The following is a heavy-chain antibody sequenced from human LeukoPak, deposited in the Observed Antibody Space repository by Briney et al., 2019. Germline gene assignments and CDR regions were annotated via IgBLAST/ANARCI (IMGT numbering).Heavy chain of an antibody. CDR2: IFYTGST. D-gene: IGHD3-10*01. CDR1: GGSISNYY. CDR3: AKSNGYGLIDI. V-gene: IGHV4-39*07. Sequence: SETLSLTCTVSGGSISNYYWGWVRQPPGKALEWIGNIFYTGSTYYSPSLKSRVTISLDTSRNQFSLRLNSVTAADTAVYYCAKSNGYGLIDIWGQGTMVTVSS. J-gene: IGHJ3*02.